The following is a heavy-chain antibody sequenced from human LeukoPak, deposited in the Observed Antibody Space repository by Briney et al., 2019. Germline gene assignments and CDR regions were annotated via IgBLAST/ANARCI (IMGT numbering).Heavy chain of an antibody. V-gene: IGHV4-4*07. J-gene: IGHJ3*02. CDR1: GGSISSYY. D-gene: IGHD1-26*01. CDR2: IYTSGST. CDR3: ARVGVGATPEGAFDI. Sequence: SETLSLTCTVSGGSISSYYWSWIRQPAGKGLEWIGRIYTSGSTNYNPPLKSRVTMSVDTSKNQFSLKLSAVTAADTAVYYCARVGVGATPEGAFDIWGQGTMVTVSS.